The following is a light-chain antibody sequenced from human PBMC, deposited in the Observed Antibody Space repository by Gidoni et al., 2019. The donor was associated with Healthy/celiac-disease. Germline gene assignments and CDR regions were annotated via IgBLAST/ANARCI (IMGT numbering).Light chain of an antibody. J-gene: IGKJ3*01. V-gene: IGKV3-20*01. CDR1: QSVSSSD. Sequence: EIVLTQSPCTLSLSPGERATLSCRASQSVSSSDLAWYQQKPGQAPRLLIYGASSRATGIPDRFSGSGSGTDFTLTISRLEPEDFAVYYCQQYGSSPFTFGPGTKVDIK. CDR2: GAS. CDR3: QQYGSSPFT.